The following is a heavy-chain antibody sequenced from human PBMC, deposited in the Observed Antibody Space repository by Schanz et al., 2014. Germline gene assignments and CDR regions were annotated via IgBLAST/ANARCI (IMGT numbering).Heavy chain of an antibody. CDR3: ARPALWFGDNCFDP. D-gene: IGHD3-10*01. J-gene: IGHJ5*02. CDR1: GFTFSNYV. V-gene: IGHV3-23*04. Sequence: EVQLVESGGGLVQPGGSLRLSCVASGFTFSNYVMSWVRQAPGKGLEWVSVIGVDGTTTYYADSVKGRFTISRDNAKNTLYLQMNSLRAEDTAVYYCARPALWFGDNCFDPWGQGTLVTVSS. CDR2: IGVDGTTT.